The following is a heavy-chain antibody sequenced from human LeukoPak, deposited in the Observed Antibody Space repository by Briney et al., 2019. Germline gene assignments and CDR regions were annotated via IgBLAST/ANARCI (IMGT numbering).Heavy chain of an antibody. CDR2: IYYSGST. Sequence: SETLSLTCTVSGGSISSNSYYWGWIRQPPGKGLEWIGSIYYSGSTNYNPSLKSRVTISVDTSKNQFSLKLSSVTAADTAVYYCAREGFRYGQNEFDYWGQGTLVTVSS. CDR3: AREGFRYGQNEFDY. V-gene: IGHV4-39*07. J-gene: IGHJ4*02. D-gene: IGHD5-18*01. CDR1: GGSISSNSYY.